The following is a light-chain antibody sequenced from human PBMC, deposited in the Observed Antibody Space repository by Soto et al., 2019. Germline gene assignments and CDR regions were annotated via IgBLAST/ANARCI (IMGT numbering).Light chain of an antibody. Sequence: DIQMTQSPSSLSASVGDRVTITCRASQSINSYLNWYQQKPGKAPKLLIYAASSLQSGVTSRFSGSGSGTDFTLTISSLQPEDFATYYCQQSYSTPVTFGGGTKVDIK. CDR3: QQSYSTPVT. CDR2: AAS. V-gene: IGKV1-39*01. J-gene: IGKJ4*01. CDR1: QSINSY.